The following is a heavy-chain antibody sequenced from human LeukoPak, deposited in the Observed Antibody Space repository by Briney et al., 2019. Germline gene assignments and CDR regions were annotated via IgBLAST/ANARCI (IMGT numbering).Heavy chain of an antibody. Sequence: PGGSLRLSCAASGFTFSSYGMHWVRQAPGKGLEWVAVISYDGSNKYYADSVKGRFTISRDNSKNTLYLQMNSLRVEDTAVYYCAKDGILGVVLDYFDYWGQGTLVTVSS. CDR3: AKDGILGVVLDYFDY. CDR1: GFTFSSYG. J-gene: IGHJ4*02. CDR2: ISYDGSNK. D-gene: IGHD3-3*01. V-gene: IGHV3-30*18.